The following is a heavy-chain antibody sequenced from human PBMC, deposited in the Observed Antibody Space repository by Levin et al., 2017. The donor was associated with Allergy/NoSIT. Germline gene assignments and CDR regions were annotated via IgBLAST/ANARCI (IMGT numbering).Heavy chain of an antibody. D-gene: IGHD4-17*01. V-gene: IGHV3-64D*06. Sequence: GGSLRLSCSASGFTFNKNTMQWVRQAPGKGLEHVSAISNNGGRTYYTDSVKGRFTISRDNSKNTVYLQMSSLRPEDTAMYYCVKNGDYGELGSWGQGPLVTVP. J-gene: IGHJ5*02. CDR2: ISNNGGRT. CDR1: GFTFNKNT. CDR3: VKNGDYGELGS.